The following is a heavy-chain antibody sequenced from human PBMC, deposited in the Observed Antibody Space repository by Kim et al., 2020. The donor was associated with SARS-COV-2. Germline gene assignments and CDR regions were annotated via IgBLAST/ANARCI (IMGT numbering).Heavy chain of an antibody. CDR1: GFTFGDYA. CDR3: TRDQCPSYYYYYGMDV. V-gene: IGHV3-49*04. Sequence: GGSLRLSCTASGFTFGDYAMSWVRQAPGKGLEWVGFIRSKAYGGTTEYAASVKGRFTISIDDSKSIAYLQMNSLKTEDTAVYYCTRDQCPSYYYYYGMDVWGQGTTVTVSS. J-gene: IGHJ6*02. D-gene: IGHD6-19*01. CDR2: IRSKAYGGTT.